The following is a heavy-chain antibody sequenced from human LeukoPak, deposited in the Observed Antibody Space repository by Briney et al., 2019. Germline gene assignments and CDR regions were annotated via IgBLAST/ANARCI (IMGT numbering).Heavy chain of an antibody. J-gene: IGHJ6*02. CDR3: ARVNERVDYYGMDV. V-gene: IGHV4-31*03. CDR2: IYYSGST. D-gene: IGHD1-1*01. Sequence: PSQTLSLTCTVSGGSISSGGYYWSWIRQHPGKGLEWIGYIYYSGSTYYNPSLKSRVTISVDTSKNQFSLKLSSVTAADTAVYYCARVNERVDYYGMDVWGQGTTVTVPS. CDR1: GGSISSGGYY.